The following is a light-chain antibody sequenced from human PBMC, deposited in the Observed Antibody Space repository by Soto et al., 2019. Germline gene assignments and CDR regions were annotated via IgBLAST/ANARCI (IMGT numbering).Light chain of an antibody. CDR2: RAS. Sequence: DIQMTQSPSTLSASVGDRVTITCRASQSISTWLAWYQQKPGLAPKLLIYRASRLESGVTSTFSASGSETEFTLTVTSLQPYDFATYYCQQYQKIPWTFGQGTKVEVK. CDR1: QSISTW. V-gene: IGKV1-5*03. J-gene: IGKJ1*01. CDR3: QQYQKIPWT.